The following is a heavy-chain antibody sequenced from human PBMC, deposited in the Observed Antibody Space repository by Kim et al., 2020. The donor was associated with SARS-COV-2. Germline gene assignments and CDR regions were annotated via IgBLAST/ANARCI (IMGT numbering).Heavy chain of an antibody. CDR1: GFTFNTYG. CDR3: AKAFRGSYFGYDY. J-gene: IGHJ4*02. Sequence: GGSLRLSCAASGFTFNTYGMHWVRQAPGKGLEWVAVISYDGSNKYYADSVKGRFTISRDNSKNTLYLQMNRLRIEDTAVYYCAKAFRGSYFGYDYWGQGTLVTVSS. CDR2: ISYDGSNK. D-gene: IGHD1-26*01. V-gene: IGHV3-30*18.